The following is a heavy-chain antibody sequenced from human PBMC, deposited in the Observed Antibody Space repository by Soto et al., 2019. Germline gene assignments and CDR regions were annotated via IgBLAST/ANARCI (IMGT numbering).Heavy chain of an antibody. V-gene: IGHV5-10-1*01. Sequence: GESLKISCKGSGYSSTSYWISWVRQMPGKGLEWMGRIDPSDSYTNYSPSFQGHVTISADKSISTAYLQWSSLKASDTAMYYCATKYYSYYYYGMDVWGQGTTVTVSS. CDR2: IDPSDSYT. CDR3: ATKYYSYYYYGMDV. J-gene: IGHJ6*02. CDR1: GYSSTSYW. D-gene: IGHD3-10*01.